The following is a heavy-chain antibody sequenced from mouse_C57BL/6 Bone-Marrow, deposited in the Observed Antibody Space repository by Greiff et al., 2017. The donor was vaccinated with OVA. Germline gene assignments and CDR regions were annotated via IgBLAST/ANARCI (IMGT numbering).Heavy chain of an antibody. D-gene: IGHD1-1*01. CDR1: GYSFTSYY. V-gene: IGHV1-66*01. CDR3: ARSSWYFDV. J-gene: IGHJ1*03. Sequence: VKLVESGPELVKPGASVKISCKASGYSFTSYYIHWVKQRPGQGLEWIGWIYTGSGNTKYNEKFKGKATLTADTSSSTAYMQLSSLTSEDAAVYYCARSSWYFDVWGTGTTVTVSS. CDR2: IYTGSGNT.